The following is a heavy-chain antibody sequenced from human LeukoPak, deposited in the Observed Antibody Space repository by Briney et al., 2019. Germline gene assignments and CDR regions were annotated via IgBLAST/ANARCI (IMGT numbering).Heavy chain of an antibody. Sequence: SETLSLTCTVSGGSISSSSYYWGWIRQPPGKGLEWIGRIYTSGSTNYNPSLKSRVAISVDTSKNQFSLKLSSVTAADTAVYYCVGVRGYSYGNDGYYFDYWGQGTLVTVSS. D-gene: IGHD5-18*01. CDR1: GGSISSSSYY. V-gene: IGHV4-61*02. J-gene: IGHJ4*02. CDR3: VGVRGYSYGNDGYYFDY. CDR2: IYTSGST.